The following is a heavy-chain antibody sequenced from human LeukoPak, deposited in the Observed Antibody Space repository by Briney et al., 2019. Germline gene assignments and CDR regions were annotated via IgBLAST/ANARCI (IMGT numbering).Heavy chain of an antibody. Sequence: PGGSLRLSCAASGFTVSSNYMSWVRQAPWKGLEWVSVIYSGGSTYYADSVKGRFTISRDNAKNSLSLQMNSLRAEDTAVYYCAREDGYVIWPFDYWGQGTLVTVSS. J-gene: IGHJ4*02. CDR3: AREDGYVIWPFDY. CDR2: IYSGGST. CDR1: GFTVSSNY. D-gene: IGHD5-24*01. V-gene: IGHV3-66*01.